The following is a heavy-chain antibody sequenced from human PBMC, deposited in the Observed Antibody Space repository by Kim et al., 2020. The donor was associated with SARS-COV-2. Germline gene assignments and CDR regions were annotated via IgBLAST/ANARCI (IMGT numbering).Heavy chain of an antibody. CDR3: GKCSGGNCLDDYFDY. CDR1: GITFSNHG. V-gene: IGHV3-23*01. J-gene: IGHJ4*02. Sequence: GGSLRLSCAASGITFSNHGMSWVRQAPGKGLEWVSVISDSSGSIYYVDSVKGRFTTTRVNSKNTVYLQMNSLRVEDTVVYYCGKCSGGNCLDDYFDYWGQGTLVTVSA. D-gene: IGHD2-15*01. CDR2: ISDSSGSI.